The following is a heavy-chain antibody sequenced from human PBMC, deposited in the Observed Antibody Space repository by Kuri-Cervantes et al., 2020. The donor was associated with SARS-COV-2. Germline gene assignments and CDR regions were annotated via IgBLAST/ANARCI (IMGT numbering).Heavy chain of an antibody. CDR1: RFTFRNYG. CDR3: AAERYEWLAYAYYFDL. D-gene: IGHD6-19*01. V-gene: IGHV3-30*03. CDR2: ISYDETYK. Sequence: GESLKISCAASRFTFRNYGMHWVRQAPGKGLEWVALISYDETYKYCADSVEGRFTISRDNSENTLYLQMNSLRAEDTAMYYCAAERYEWLAYAYYFDLWGQGTLVTVSS. J-gene: IGHJ4*02.